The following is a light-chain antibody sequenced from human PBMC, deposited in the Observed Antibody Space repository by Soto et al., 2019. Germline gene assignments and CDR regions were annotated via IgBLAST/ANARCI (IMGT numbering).Light chain of an antibody. CDR3: QQFYRSSWT. CDR2: QAT. CDR1: QGIETY. Sequence: ILMTQSPSTLSASIGDRVTITCLASQGIETYLAWYQQKPGKDPRLLIYQATRLESGVPSRFIGSGSGTEFTLAISSLQPDDFSSYYCQQFYRSSWTFGPGTKVDIK. V-gene: IGKV1-5*03. J-gene: IGKJ1*01.